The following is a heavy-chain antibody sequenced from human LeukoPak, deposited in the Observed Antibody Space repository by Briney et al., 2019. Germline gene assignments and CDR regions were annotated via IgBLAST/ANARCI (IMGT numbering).Heavy chain of an antibody. CDR1: GFTFSSYA. D-gene: IGHD3-22*01. CDR3: AKGGDGRYYDSSGSFFYYYGMDV. CDR2: ISGSGGST. Sequence: GGSLRLSCAASGFTFSSYAMSWVRQAPGKGLKWVSTISGSGGSTYYADSVKGRFTISRDNSKNTLYLQMNSLRAEDTAVYYCAKGGDGRYYDSSGSFFYYYGMDVWGQGTTVTVPS. J-gene: IGHJ6*02. V-gene: IGHV3-23*01.